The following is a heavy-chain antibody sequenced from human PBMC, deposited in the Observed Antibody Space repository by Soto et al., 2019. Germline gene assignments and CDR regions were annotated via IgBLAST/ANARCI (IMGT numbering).Heavy chain of an antibody. V-gene: IGHV5-51*01. D-gene: IGHD3-10*01. Sequence: GESLKISCKGSGYSFTSYWIGWVRQMPGKGLEWMGIIYPGDSDTRYSPSLQGQDTISADKSISTAYLQWSSLKASDIAMYYCAIQWVRLVWFGELWHYYYGMDVWGQGTTVTVSS. CDR3: AIQWVRLVWFGELWHYYYGMDV. CDR2: IYPGDSDT. J-gene: IGHJ6*02. CDR1: GYSFTSYW.